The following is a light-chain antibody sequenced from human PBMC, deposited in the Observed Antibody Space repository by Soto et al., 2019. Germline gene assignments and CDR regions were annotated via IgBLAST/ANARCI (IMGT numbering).Light chain of an antibody. CDR1: SSDVGYYNY. Sequence: QSALTQPRSVSGSPGQSVTISCTGTSSDVGYYNYVSWYQLHPGKAPKVMIYDVSKRPSGVPDRFSGSKSGNTASLTISGLQAEDEADYYCCSYAGIFTYVFGTGTQLTVL. CDR2: DVS. J-gene: IGLJ1*01. CDR3: CSYAGIFTYV. V-gene: IGLV2-11*01.